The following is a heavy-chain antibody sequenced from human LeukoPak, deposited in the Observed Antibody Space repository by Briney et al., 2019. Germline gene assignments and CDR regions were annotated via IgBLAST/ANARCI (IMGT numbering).Heavy chain of an antibody. J-gene: IGHJ4*02. V-gene: IGHV3-48*03. CDR2: ISSSGSTI. D-gene: IGHD1-26*01. Sequence: PGGSLRLSCAASGFTFSSYEMNWVRQAPGKGLEWVSYISSSGSTIYYADSVKGRFTISGDNAKNSLYLQMNSLRAEDTAVYYCARVEERVDDYWGQGTLVTVSS. CDR1: GFTFSSYE. CDR3: ARVEERVDDY.